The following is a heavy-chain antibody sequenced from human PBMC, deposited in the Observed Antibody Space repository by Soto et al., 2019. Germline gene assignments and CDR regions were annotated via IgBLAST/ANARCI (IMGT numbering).Heavy chain of an antibody. V-gene: IGHV3-74*01. CDR1: GFTFSNYW. CDR2: INSDGSTT. Sequence: EVQLVESGGGLVQPGGSLRLSCAASGFTFSNYWMHWVRQTQGKGLVWVSRINSDGSTTNYADSVKGRFTISRDNAKNTVYLQMHSLRAEDTAVYYCAKEGEDQYESSGYSSSEYFQHWGQGTLVTVSS. J-gene: IGHJ1*01. D-gene: IGHD3-22*01. CDR3: AKEGEDQYESSGYSSSEYFQH.